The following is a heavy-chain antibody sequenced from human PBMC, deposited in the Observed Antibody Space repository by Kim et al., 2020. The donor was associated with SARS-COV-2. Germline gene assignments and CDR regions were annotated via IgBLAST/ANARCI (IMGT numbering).Heavy chain of an antibody. CDR1: GGSISSYY. D-gene: IGHD6-13*01. V-gene: IGHV4-59*08. Sequence: SENLSLTCTVSGGSISSYYWSWIRQPPGKGLEWIGYIYYSGSTNYNPSLKSRVTISVDTSKNQFSLKLSSVTAADTAVYYCARLAIGSSWYVKAFDIWGQGTMVTVSS. CDR2: IYYSGST. J-gene: IGHJ3*02. CDR3: ARLAIGSSWYVKAFDI.